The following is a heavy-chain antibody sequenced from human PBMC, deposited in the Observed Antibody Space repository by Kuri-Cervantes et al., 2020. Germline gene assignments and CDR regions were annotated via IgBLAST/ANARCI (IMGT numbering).Heavy chain of an antibody. CDR3: ARERARFEIYTMDV. Sequence: GGSLRLSCAASGFTFSSYAMHWVRQAPGKGLEWVAVISYDGSNKYYADSVKGRFTISRDNSKNTLYLQMNSPRPEDTAVYYCARERARFEIYTMDVWGQGTTVTVSS. V-gene: IGHV3-30-3*01. D-gene: IGHD3-10*01. CDR1: GFTFSSYA. CDR2: ISYDGSNK. J-gene: IGHJ6*02.